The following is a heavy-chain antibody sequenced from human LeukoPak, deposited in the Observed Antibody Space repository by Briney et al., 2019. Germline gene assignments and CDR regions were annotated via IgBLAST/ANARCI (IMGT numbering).Heavy chain of an antibody. D-gene: IGHD6-19*01. V-gene: IGHV4-38-2*02. J-gene: IGHJ2*01. CDR3: ARYSSGWYGSYWYFDL. Sequence: SETLSLTCTVSGYSISSGYYRGWLRPPPGRGLEWVGIIYHSRNTYYTPSVKSRVTISLDTSKNQFSLKLSSVAAADTAVYYCARYSSGWYGSYWYFDLWGRGTLVTVSS. CDR1: GYSISSGYY. CDR2: IYHSRNT.